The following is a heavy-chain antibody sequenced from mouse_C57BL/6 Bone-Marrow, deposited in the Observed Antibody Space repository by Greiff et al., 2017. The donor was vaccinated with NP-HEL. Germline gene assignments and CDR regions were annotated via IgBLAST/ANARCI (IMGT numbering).Heavy chain of an antibody. CDR1: GFTFSSYG. CDR3: ARQDSNYDWYFDV. V-gene: IGHV5-6*01. Sequence: EVHLVESGGDLVKPGGSLKLSCAASGFTFSSYGMSWVRQTPDKRLAWVATISSGGSYTYYPASVKGRFTISRDNAKNTLYLQMSSLKSEDTAMYYCARQDSNYDWYFDVWGTGTTVTVSS. CDR2: ISSGGSYT. J-gene: IGHJ1*03. D-gene: IGHD2-5*01.